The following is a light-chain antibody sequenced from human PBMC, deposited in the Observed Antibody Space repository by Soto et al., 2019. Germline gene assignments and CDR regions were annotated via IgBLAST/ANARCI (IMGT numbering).Light chain of an antibody. J-gene: IGKJ5*01. V-gene: IGKV3-15*01. CDR3: QQRSNWPH. CDR2: GAS. Sequence: EIVMTQSPATLSVSPGERATLSCRASQSVSSNLAWYQQKPGQAPRPLIYGASTRATGIPARFSGSGSGTEFTLTISSLQSEDFAVYYCQQRSNWPHFGQGTRLEIK. CDR1: QSVSSN.